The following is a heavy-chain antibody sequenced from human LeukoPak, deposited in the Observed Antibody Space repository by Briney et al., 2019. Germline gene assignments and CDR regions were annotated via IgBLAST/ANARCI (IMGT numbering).Heavy chain of an antibody. J-gene: IGHJ3*02. Sequence: KPSETLSLTCTVSGGSISSSSYYWGWIRQPPGKGLEWIGSIYYSGSTYYNPSLKSRVTISVDTSKNQFSLKLSSVTAADTAVYYCARPWVVAATHAFDIWGQGTMVTVSS. D-gene: IGHD2-15*01. V-gene: IGHV4-39*01. CDR3: ARPWVVAATHAFDI. CDR1: GGSISSSSYY. CDR2: IYYSGST.